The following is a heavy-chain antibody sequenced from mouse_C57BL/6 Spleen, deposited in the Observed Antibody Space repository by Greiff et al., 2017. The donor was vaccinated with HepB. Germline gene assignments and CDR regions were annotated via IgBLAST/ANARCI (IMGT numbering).Heavy chain of an antibody. J-gene: IGHJ1*03. CDR2: ISDGGSYT. Sequence: EVNVVESGGGLVKPGGSLKLSCAASGFTFSSYAMSWVRQTPEKRLEWVATISDGGSYTYYPDNVKGRFTISRDNAKNNLYLQMSHLKSEDTAMYYCARDRSLPDWYFDVWGTGTTVTVSS. CDR1: GFTFSSYA. CDR3: ARDRSLPDWYFDV. V-gene: IGHV5-4*01. D-gene: IGHD6-1*01.